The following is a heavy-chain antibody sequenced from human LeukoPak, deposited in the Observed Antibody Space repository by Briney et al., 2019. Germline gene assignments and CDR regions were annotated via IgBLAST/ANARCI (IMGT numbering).Heavy chain of an antibody. Sequence: SVKVSCKASGGTFSSYAISWVRQAPGQGLEWMGGIIPIFGTANHAQKFQGRVTITTDESTSTAYMELSSLRSEDTAVYYCAHGSYGPGSFDYWGQGTLVTVSS. CDR2: IIPIFGTA. V-gene: IGHV1-69*05. J-gene: IGHJ4*02. CDR3: AHGSYGPGSFDY. CDR1: GGTFSSYA. D-gene: IGHD5-18*01.